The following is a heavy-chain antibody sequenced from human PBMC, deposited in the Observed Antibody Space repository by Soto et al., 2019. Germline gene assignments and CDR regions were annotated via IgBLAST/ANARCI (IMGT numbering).Heavy chain of an antibody. Sequence: QVQLVQSGAEVKKPGASVKVSCKASGYTFTSYGISWVRQAPGQGLEWMGWISAYNGNTNYAQKLQGRVTMTTDTATSTAYMELRSLRSDDTAVYYCARDLLAGTRYYYGMDVWGQGTTVTVSS. CDR1: GYTFTSYG. CDR2: ISAYNGNT. V-gene: IGHV1-18*01. CDR3: ARDLLAGTRYYYGMDV. J-gene: IGHJ6*02. D-gene: IGHD6-13*01.